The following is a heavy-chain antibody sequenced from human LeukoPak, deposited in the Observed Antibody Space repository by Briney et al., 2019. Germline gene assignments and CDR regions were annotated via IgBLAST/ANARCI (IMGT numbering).Heavy chain of an antibody. V-gene: IGHV3-48*03. Sequence: PGGSLRLSCAASGFTFSIYEMNWVRQAPGEGLEWVSYISSSGSTIYYGDSVKGRFTISRDNAKNSLYLQMNSLRAEDTAVYYCARGGFDYSYYEGLDYWGQGNLVTVSS. CDR3: ARGGFDYSYYEGLDY. J-gene: IGHJ4*02. CDR1: GFTFSIYE. D-gene: IGHD4-11*01. CDR2: ISSSGSTI.